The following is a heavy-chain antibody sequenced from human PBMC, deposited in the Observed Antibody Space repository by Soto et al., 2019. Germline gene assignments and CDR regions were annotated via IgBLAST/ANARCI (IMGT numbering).Heavy chain of an antibody. V-gene: IGHV4-30-4*03. CDR2: MYSGGST. Sequence: QVRLQESGPGLVKSSQTLSLTCSVSGGAINSDYYYWGWVRQPPGKGLEWIGYMYSGGSTYSNPSLKYPVAVSVATTANRCTLSSSSVTAADTAVELGVRGTGCATGDAGHRYCDSWGQGIPVTVSS. D-gene: IGHD2-8*01. J-gene: IGHJ4*02. CDR3: VRGTGCATGDAGHRYCDS. CDR1: GGAINSDYYY.